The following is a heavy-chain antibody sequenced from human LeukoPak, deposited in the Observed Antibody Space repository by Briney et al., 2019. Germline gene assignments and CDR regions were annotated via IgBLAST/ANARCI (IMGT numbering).Heavy chain of an antibody. CDR1: GFSLSSYA. CDR2: ISGSAGST. CDR3: AKDASGWDNWFDP. J-gene: IGHJ5*02. Sequence: GGSLRLSCVASGFSLSSYAMSWARQAPGKGLEWVSTISGSAGSTYYADSVKGRFTISRDNSKNTLFLHMNSLRAEDTAVYYCAKDASGWDNWFDPWGQGTLVTVSS. V-gene: IGHV3-23*01. D-gene: IGHD6-19*01.